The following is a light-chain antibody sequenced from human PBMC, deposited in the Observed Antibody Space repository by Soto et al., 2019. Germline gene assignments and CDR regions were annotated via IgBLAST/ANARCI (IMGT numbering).Light chain of an antibody. V-gene: IGKV1-39*01. J-gene: IGKJ1*01. CDR1: QSISSY. CDR2: AAS. CDR3: QQHSSSRP. Sequence: DIQMTQSPSSLSASVGDRVTITCRASQSISSYLNWYQQKPGKAPKLLIYAASSLQSGVPSRFSGSGSGTDFTLTISSLHPEDFAAYYCQQHSSSRPFGHGTKV.